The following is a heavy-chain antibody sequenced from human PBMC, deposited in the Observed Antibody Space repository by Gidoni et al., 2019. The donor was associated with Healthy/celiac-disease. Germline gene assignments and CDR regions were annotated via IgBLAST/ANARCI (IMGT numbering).Heavy chain of an antibody. CDR3: AKDQRGRHSIGFLDY. Sequence: EVQLLESGGGLVQPGGSLRLSCAASGFTFRSYAMSWVRQAPGKGLEWVSAISGSGGSKYYADSLKGRLTISRDNSKNTLYLKMNSMRAEDTAVYYCAKDQRGRHSIGFLDYWGQGTLVTVSS. CDR2: ISGSGGSK. J-gene: IGHJ4*02. V-gene: IGHV3-23*01. D-gene: IGHD6-19*01. CDR1: GFTFRSYA.